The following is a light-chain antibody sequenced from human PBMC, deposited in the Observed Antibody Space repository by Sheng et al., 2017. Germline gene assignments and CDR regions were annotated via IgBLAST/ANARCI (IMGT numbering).Light chain of an antibody. CDR2: ETS. V-gene: IGLV2-23*01. CDR3: FSYAGTRQL. Sequence: QSALTQPASVSGSPGQSITISCTGTSSDVGIYNVVSWFQQHPGKAPKLIIYETSKRPSGISNRFSGSKSGNTASLTISGLQTEDEADYYCFSYAGTRQLFGGGTKVTVL. CDR1: SSDVGIYNV. J-gene: IGLJ2*01.